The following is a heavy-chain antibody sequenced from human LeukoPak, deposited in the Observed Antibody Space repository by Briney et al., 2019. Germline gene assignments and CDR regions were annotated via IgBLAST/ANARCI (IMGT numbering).Heavy chain of an antibody. CDR1: GVSISNHY. Sequence: SETLSLTCTVSGVSISNHYSSWIRQPPGKGLEWIGYIYYTGNTNYNPSLKRRVTISEDTSKNQVSLELSSVTAADTAVYYCVRHSRVVAFDYWGQGNLATVSS. V-gene: IGHV4-59*08. D-gene: IGHD2-15*01. CDR2: IYYTGNT. CDR3: VRHSRVVAFDY. J-gene: IGHJ4*02.